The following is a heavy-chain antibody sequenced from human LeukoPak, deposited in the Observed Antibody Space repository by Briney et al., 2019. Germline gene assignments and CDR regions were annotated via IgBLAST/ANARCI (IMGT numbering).Heavy chain of an antibody. Sequence: PGGSLRLSCAASGFTFSSYGMHWVRQAPGKGLEWVAFIRYDGSNKYYADSVKGRFTISRDNSKNTLYLQMNSLRAEDTAVYYCARNPYYDFWSGYYYYYYYYMDVWGKGTTVTVSS. J-gene: IGHJ6*03. V-gene: IGHV3-30*02. CDR1: GFTFSSYG. CDR3: ARNPYYDFWSGYYYYYYYYMDV. D-gene: IGHD3-3*01. CDR2: IRYDGSNK.